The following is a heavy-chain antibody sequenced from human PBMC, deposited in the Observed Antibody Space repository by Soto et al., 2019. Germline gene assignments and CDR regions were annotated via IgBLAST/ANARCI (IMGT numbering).Heavy chain of an antibody. CDR1: GFSISSAW. CDR3: TTGSVEGV. V-gene: IGHV3-15*07. CDR2: IKTKIEGETT. D-gene: IGHD2-15*01. Sequence: QLVESGGGLVRPGGSLRLSCSASGFSISSAWMNWVRQAPGKGLEWVGRIKTKIEGETTHYAAPVNGRFTVSRDDSKNMLYLLMTSLKADDTALYYCTTGSVEGVWGQGTTVTVSS. J-gene: IGHJ6*02.